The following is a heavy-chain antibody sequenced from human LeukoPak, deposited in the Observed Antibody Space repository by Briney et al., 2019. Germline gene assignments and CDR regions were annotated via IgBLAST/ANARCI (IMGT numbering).Heavy chain of an antibody. V-gene: IGHV3-23*01. CDR1: GFTFSSYP. CDR2: ISGSGGAT. Sequence: GGSLRLPCAASGFTFSSYPMNWVRQAPGKGLEWISVISGSGGATFYGDSVQGRFTISRDNSRGTLYLQMNSLTAGDTAVYYCGKYLQTTVGANDYWGQGTLVTVSS. CDR3: GKYLQTTVGANDY. J-gene: IGHJ4*02. D-gene: IGHD1-26*01.